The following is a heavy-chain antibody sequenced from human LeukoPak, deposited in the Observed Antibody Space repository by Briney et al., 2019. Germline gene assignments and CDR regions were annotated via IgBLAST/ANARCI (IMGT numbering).Heavy chain of an antibody. CDR3: ARDERTAAAGTEGYFDY. D-gene: IGHD6-13*01. CDR1: GYSENFYG. V-gene: IGHV1-18*01. J-gene: IGHJ4*02. Sequence: GASVKVSCKTSGYSENFYGITWVRQVAGQGLEWVGWISAQHGQTEYAPNSQDRVTMTTDTYTNTAYMELSSLRSDDTAMYYCARDERTAAAGTEGYFDYWGQGTLVTVSS. CDR2: ISAQHGQT.